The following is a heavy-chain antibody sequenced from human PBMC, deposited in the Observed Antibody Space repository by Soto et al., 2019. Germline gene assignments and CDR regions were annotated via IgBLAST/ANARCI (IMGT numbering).Heavy chain of an antibody. CDR2: ISFDGRNK. Sequence: QEQLVESGGGVVQPGRSLRLSCAASGFTFSHYAMHWVRQAPGKGLQWVSSISFDGRNKYYVDSVKGRFTISRDNSKNTLYLEVDSLRAEYTAVYYCAKARRVGNGYNLGFDYWGQGTLVTVSS. V-gene: IGHV3-30*04. CDR3: AKARRVGNGYNLGFDY. J-gene: IGHJ4*02. D-gene: IGHD5-12*01. CDR1: GFTFSHYA.